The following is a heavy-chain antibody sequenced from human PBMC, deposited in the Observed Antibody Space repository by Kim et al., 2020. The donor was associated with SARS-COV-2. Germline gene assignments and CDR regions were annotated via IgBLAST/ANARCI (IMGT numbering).Heavy chain of an antibody. CDR3: TTAVLRFLEWLD. J-gene: IGHJ4*02. CDR1: GFTFSNAW. CDR2: IKSKTDGGTT. Sequence: GGSLRLSCAASGFTFSNAWMSWVRQAPGKGLEWVGRIKSKTDGGTTDYAAPVKGRFTISRDDSKNTLYLQMNSLKTEDTAVYYCTTAVLRFLEWLDWGQGTLVTVSS. V-gene: IGHV3-15*01. D-gene: IGHD3-3*01.